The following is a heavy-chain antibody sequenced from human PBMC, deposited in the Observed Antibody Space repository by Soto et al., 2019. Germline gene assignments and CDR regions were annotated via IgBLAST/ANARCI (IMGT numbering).Heavy chain of an antibody. V-gene: IGHV1-69*06. CDR3: ANGYCSGGSGYLSAFDI. Sequence: QVQLVQSGAEVKKPASSVKVSCKASGGAFSTYSINWVRQAPGQGLEWMGRIIPIFGTTNYAQKFQGRVTITADKATTTADMALSSLRAEDTAVYYCANGYCSGGSGYLSAFDIWGQGTMVTVSS. CDR1: GGAFSTYS. D-gene: IGHD2-15*01. J-gene: IGHJ3*02. CDR2: IIPIFGTT.